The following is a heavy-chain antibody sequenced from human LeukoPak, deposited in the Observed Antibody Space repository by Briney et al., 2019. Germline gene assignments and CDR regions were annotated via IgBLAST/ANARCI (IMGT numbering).Heavy chain of an antibody. D-gene: IGHD4/OR15-4a*01. CDR3: ASGYGDTD. Sequence: GGSLRLSCAASGFTFNSFAMNWVRQAPGKGLEWVSTVSGSGGTTYYADSVKGRFTISRDISKNTLFLQMNSLRPEDTAVYYCASGYGDTDWGQGTLVTVSS. CDR1: GFTFNSFA. CDR2: VSGSGGTT. V-gene: IGHV3-23*01. J-gene: IGHJ4*02.